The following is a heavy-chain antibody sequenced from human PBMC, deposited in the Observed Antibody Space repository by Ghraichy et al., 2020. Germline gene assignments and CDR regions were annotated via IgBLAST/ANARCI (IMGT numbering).Heavy chain of an antibody. Sequence: GESLRLSCAASGFTFSNAWMSWVRQAPGKGLEWVGRIKSKTDGGTTDYAAPVKGRFTISRDDSKNTLYLQMNSLKTEDTAVYYCTTDRPDRINDYWGQGTLVTVSS. CDR2: IKSKTDGGTT. CDR1: GFTFSNAW. CDR3: TTDRPDRINDY. V-gene: IGHV3-15*01. D-gene: IGHD1-14*01. J-gene: IGHJ4*02.